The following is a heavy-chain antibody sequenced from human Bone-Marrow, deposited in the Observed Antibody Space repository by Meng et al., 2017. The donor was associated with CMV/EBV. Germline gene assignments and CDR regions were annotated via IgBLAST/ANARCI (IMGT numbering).Heavy chain of an antibody. Sequence: FTFSSYGMHWVRQAPGKGLEWVAVIWYDGSNKYYADSVKGRFTISRDNSKNTLYLQMNSLRAEDTAVYYCAKDRWGGAAAWDYFDYWGQGTLVTVSS. D-gene: IGHD2-21*01. J-gene: IGHJ4*02. V-gene: IGHV3-33*06. CDR1: FTFSSYG. CDR2: IWYDGSNK. CDR3: AKDRWGGAAAWDYFDY.